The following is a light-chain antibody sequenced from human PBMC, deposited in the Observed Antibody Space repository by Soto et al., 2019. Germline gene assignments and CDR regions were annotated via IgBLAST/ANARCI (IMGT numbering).Light chain of an antibody. Sequence: IVLTQSPSTLSLSPGERATLSCRASQSVTTSYLAWYQQKPGQAPSLLIYGASSRATGIPDRFSGSGSGTDFTLTISRLEPEDSAVYYCQQYGISPRTFGPGTKVEIK. CDR3: QQYGISPRT. CDR1: QSVTTSY. J-gene: IGKJ3*01. V-gene: IGKV3-20*01. CDR2: GAS.